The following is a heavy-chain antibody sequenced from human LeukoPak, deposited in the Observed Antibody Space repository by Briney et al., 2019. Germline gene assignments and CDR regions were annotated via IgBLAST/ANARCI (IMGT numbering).Heavy chain of an antibody. CDR3: VGFYSSGYYLPFDY. D-gene: IGHD3-22*01. CDR2: ISGSGGST. Sequence: GGSLRLSCAASGFTFSSYGMSWVRQAPGKGLEWVSAISGSGGSTYYADSVKGRFTISRDNSKNTLYLQMNSLRAEDTAVYYCVGFYSSGYYLPFDYWGQGTLVTVSS. J-gene: IGHJ4*02. V-gene: IGHV3-23*01. CDR1: GFTFSSYG.